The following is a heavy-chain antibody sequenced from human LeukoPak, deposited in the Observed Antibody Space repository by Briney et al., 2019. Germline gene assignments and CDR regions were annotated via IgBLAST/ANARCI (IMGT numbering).Heavy chain of an antibody. CDR1: GFTFSSYW. Sequence: PGGSLRLSCAASGFTFSSYWMSWVRQAPGKGLERVANIKQDGSEKNYVDSVKGRFTISRDNAKNSLDLQMNSLRGEDTAVYYCARAGGYASSWAYWGQGTLVTVSS. D-gene: IGHD5-12*01. J-gene: IGHJ4*02. V-gene: IGHV3-7*01. CDR2: IKQDGSEK. CDR3: ARAGGYASSWAY.